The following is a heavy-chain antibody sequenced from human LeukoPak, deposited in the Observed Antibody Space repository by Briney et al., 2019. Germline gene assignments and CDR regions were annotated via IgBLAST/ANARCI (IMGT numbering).Heavy chain of an antibody. Sequence: GGSLRLSCAASGFTFSSYGMHWVRQALGKGLEWVAVISYDGSNKYYADSVKGRFTISRDNSKNTLYLQMNSLRAEDTAVYYCAKDVEWELPFSYYYGMDVWGQGTTVTVSS. J-gene: IGHJ6*02. D-gene: IGHD1-26*01. CDR3: AKDVEWELPFSYYYGMDV. V-gene: IGHV3-30*18. CDR1: GFTFSSYG. CDR2: ISYDGSNK.